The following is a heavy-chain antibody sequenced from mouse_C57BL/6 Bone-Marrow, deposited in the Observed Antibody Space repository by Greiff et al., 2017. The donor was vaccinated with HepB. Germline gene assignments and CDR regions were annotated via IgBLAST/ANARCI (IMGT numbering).Heavy chain of an antibody. V-gene: IGHV5-12*01. J-gene: IGHJ3*01. CDR1: GFTFSDYY. CDR2: ISNGGGST. Sequence: EVKLMESGGGLVQPGGSLKLSCAASGFTFSDYYMYWVRQTPEKRLEWVAYISNGGGSTYYPDTVKGRFTISRDNAKNTLYLQMSRLKSEDTAMYYCARHNYGSSYEFAYWGQGTLVTVSA. D-gene: IGHD1-1*01. CDR3: ARHNYGSSYEFAY.